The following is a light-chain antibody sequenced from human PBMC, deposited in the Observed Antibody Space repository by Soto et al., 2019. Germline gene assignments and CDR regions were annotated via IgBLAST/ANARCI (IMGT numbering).Light chain of an antibody. J-gene: IGLJ1*01. V-gene: IGLV2-14*01. Sequence: QSVLTQPTSVFGSPGQSIAIPCTGDGNDIGAYDYVSWYQQYPGKAPRLLIHGVRNRPPGISSRFSGFKSGLTASLTISGLQAEDEADYYCSSFTTSRLYVFGPGTKVTVL. CDR1: GNDIGAYDY. CDR2: GVR. CDR3: SSFTTSRLYV.